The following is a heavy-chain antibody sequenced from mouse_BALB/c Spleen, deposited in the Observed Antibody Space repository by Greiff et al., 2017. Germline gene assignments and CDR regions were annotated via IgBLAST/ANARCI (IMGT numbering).Heavy chain of an antibody. CDR1: GYTFTSYY. CDR3: TRGGTWFAY. J-gene: IGHJ3*01. Sequence: VKLQESGAELVKPGASVKLSCKASGYTFTSYYMYWVKQRPGQGLEWIGEINPSNGGTNFNEKFKSKATLTVDKSSSTAYMQLSSLTSEDSAVYYCTRGGTWFAYWGQGTLVTVSA. V-gene: IGHV1S81*02. CDR2: INPSNGGT.